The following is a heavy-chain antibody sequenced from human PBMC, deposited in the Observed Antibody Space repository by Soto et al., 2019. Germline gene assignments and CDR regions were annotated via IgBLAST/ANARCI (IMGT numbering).Heavy chain of an antibody. D-gene: IGHD3-22*01. CDR1: GGSISSGDYY. Sequence: SETLSLTCTVSGGSISSGDYYWSWIRQPPGKGLEWIGYIYYSWSTYYNPSLKSRVTISVDTSKNQFSLKLSSVPAPDTAVYYCVRGLYASSGYYFDHWGNGSTLTVSS. CDR2: IYYSWST. V-gene: IGHV4-30-4*01. CDR3: VRGLYASSGYYFDH. J-gene: IGHJ4*01.